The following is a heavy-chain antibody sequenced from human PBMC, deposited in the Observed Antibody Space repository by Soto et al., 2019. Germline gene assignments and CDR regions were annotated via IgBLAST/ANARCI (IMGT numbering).Heavy chain of an antibody. V-gene: IGHV3-23*01. J-gene: IGHJ6*02. CDR2: ISGSGGST. CDR1: GFTFSSYA. D-gene: IGHD6-19*01. Sequence: PRGSLRLSCAASGFTFSSYAMSWVRQAPGKGLEWVSAISGSGGSTYYADSVKGRFTTSRDNSKNTLYLQMNSLRAEDTAVYYCAARLGYYYYYGMDVWGQGTTVPVSS. CDR3: AARLGYYYYYGMDV.